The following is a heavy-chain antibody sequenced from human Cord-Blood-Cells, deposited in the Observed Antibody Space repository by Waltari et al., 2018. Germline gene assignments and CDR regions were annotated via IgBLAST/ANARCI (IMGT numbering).Heavy chain of an antibody. J-gene: IGHJ3*02. D-gene: IGHD3-3*01. Sequence: QLQLQESGQGLVKPAENRSHTCTVTGGSTSSSSYYWGAIRQPAGTGLEWMGSIYYSGMTYYNPSLKSRVTISVDTSKNQFSRKLSSVTAADTAVYYCARHDPTDYDFWSGYAFDIWGQGTMVTVSS. CDR1: GGSTSSSSYY. V-gene: IGHV4-39*01. CDR3: ARHDPTDYDFWSGYAFDI. CDR2: IYYSGMT.